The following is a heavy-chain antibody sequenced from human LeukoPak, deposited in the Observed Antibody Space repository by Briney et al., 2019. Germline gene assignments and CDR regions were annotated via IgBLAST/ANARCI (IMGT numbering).Heavy chain of an antibody. D-gene: IGHD6-13*01. CDR1: GFTLSNHA. J-gene: IGHJ4*02. Sequence: SGGSPRLSCAASGFTLSNHAVSWVRKAPGQGLEWVSSIGGSGGTTYYADSVKGRFTISRDTSTNTLYLQMNSLRAEDTAIYYCSKSTYGISWGELDFWGQGTQVTVAS. V-gene: IGHV3-23*01. CDR3: SKSTYGISWGELDF. CDR2: IGGSGGTT.